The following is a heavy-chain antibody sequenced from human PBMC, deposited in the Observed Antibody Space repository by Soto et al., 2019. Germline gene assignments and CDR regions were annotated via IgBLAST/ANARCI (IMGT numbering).Heavy chain of an antibody. V-gene: IGHV1-24*01. CDR1: GYTLTELS. D-gene: IGHD5-12*01. J-gene: IGHJ4*02. CDR2: FDPEDGET. Sequence: ASVKVSCKVSGYTLTELSMHWVRQAPGKGLEWMGGFDPEDGETIYAQKFQGRVTMTTDTSTSTAYMELRSLRSDDTAVYYCARDGYNSGLDYWGQGTLVTVSS. CDR3: ARDGYNSGLDY.